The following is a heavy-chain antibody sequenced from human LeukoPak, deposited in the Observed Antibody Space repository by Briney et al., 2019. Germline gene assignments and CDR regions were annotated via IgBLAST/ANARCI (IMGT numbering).Heavy chain of an antibody. D-gene: IGHD4-17*01. CDR1: GGSISSYY. CDR2: IYYSGST. CDR3: ARGGGPTVTTSGGFDY. Sequence: SETLSLTCTVSGGSISSYYWSWIRQPPGKGLEWIGYIYYSGSTNYNPSRKSRVTISVDTSKNQFSLKLSSVTAADTAVYYCARGGGPTVTTSGGFDYWGQGTLVTVSS. J-gene: IGHJ4*02. V-gene: IGHV4-59*01.